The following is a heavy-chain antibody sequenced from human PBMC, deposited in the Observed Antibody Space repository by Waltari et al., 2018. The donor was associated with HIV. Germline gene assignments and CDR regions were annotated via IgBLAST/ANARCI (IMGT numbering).Heavy chain of an antibody. D-gene: IGHD3-9*01. CDR3: ARDPAPYYDILTGYNAYYFDY. V-gene: IGHV3-33*01. CDR2: IWYDGSYK. Sequence: QVQLVESGGGVVQPGRSLRLSCAASGFTFSSYGMRWVRQAPGKGLEWVAFIWYDGSYKYYADSVKGRFTISRDNSKNTLYLQMSSLIAEDTAVYYCARDPAPYYDILTGYNAYYFDYWGQGTLVTVSS. CDR1: GFTFSSYG. J-gene: IGHJ4*02.